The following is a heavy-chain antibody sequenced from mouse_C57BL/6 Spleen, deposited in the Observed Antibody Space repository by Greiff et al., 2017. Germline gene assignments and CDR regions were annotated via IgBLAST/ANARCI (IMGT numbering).Heavy chain of an antibody. Sequence: VQLQQPGAELVKPGASVKLSCKASGYTFTSYWMQWVKQRPGQGLEWIGEIDPSDSYTNYNQKFKGKATLTVDTSSSTAYMQLSSLTSEDSAVCYCASRGGCNYFDYWGQGTTLTVSS. CDR2: IDPSDSYT. J-gene: IGHJ2*01. CDR1: GYTFTSYW. CDR3: ASRGGCNYFDY. V-gene: IGHV1-50*01.